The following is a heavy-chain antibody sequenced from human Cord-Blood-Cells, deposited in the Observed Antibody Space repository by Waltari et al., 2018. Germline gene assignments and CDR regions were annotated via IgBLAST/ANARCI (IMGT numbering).Heavy chain of an antibody. D-gene: IGHD6-13*01. CDR2: INHSGST. Sequence: QVQLQQWGAGLLKPSETLSLTCAVYGGSFSGYYWSWIRQPPGKALEWIGEINHSGSTKYNPSHKSRVTISVDTSKNQFSLKLSSVTAADTAFYYWARGRRGAAAGTPHWYFDLWGRGTLVTVSS. CDR1: GGSFSGYY. CDR3: ARGRRGAAAGTPHWYFDL. J-gene: IGHJ2*01. V-gene: IGHV4-34*01.